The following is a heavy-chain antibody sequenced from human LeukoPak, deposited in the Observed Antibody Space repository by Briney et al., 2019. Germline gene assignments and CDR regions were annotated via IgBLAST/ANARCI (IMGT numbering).Heavy chain of an antibody. D-gene: IGHD6-13*01. CDR2: IVVGSGNT. Sequence: SVKVSCKASGFTFTSSAMQWVRQARGQRLEWIGWIVVGSGNTNYAQKFQERVTITRDMSTSTAYMELSSLRSEDTAVYYCAAHIAAAGMGGLWFDPWGQGTLVTVSS. V-gene: IGHV1-58*02. CDR3: AAHIAAAGMGGLWFDP. CDR1: GFTFTSSA. J-gene: IGHJ5*02.